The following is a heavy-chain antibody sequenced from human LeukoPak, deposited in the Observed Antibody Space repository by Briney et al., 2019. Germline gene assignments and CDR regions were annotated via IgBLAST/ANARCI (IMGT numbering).Heavy chain of an antibody. CDR2: ISGSGGST. Sequence: GGSLRLSCAVSGITLSNYGMSWVRQAPGKGLEWVAGISGSGGSTNYADSVKGRFTISRDNPKNTLFLQMNSLRAEDTAVYFCAKRGVVIRVILVGFHKEAYYFDSWGQGALVTVSS. D-gene: IGHD3-10*01. V-gene: IGHV3-23*01. CDR1: GITLSNYG. J-gene: IGHJ4*02. CDR3: AKRGVVIRVILVGFHKEAYYFDS.